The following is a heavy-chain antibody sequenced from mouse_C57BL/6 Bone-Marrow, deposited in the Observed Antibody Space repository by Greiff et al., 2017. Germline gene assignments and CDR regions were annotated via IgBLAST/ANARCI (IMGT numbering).Heavy chain of an antibody. CDR2: IDPSDSDT. Sequence: VQLQQPGAELVRPGSSVKLSCKASGYTFTSYWMHWVKQRPIQGLEWIGNIDPSDSDTHYNQKFKDKATLTVDKSSSTAYMQLSSLTSEDSAVYYCARRRLRYFDVWGTGTTVTVSS. V-gene: IGHV1-52*01. J-gene: IGHJ1*03. D-gene: IGHD2-2*01. CDR1: GYTFTSYW. CDR3: ARRRLRYFDV.